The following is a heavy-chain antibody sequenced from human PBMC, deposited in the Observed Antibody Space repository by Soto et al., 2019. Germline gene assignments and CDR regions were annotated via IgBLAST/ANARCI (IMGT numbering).Heavy chain of an antibody. CDR2: IKQDGSEI. D-gene: IGHD1-26*01. J-gene: IGHJ5*02. CDR3: ASYTGSYFPVGHDR. Sequence: EAQLVESGGGLVQPGGSLRLSCVASGFTFSSFWMSWVRQAPGGGLEWVANIKQDGSEIHYLESAKGRFTIFRDNARKSLYLQMTSLGVADTAVYFCASYTGSYFPVGHDRWGQGTLVTVSS. CDR1: GFTFSSFW. V-gene: IGHV3-7*01.